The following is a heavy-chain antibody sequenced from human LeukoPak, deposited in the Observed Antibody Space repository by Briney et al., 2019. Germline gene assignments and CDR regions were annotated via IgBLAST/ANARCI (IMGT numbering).Heavy chain of an antibody. CDR3: ASWNLDDMFAFDI. CDR1: GGSISSSSYY. J-gene: IGHJ3*02. Sequence: TLSLTCTVSGGSISSSSYYWSWIRQPAGKGLEWIGRLYASGSTNYNPSLKSRVTISVDTSKNQFSLKLSSVTAADTAVYYCASWNLDDMFAFDIWDQGTMVTVSS. CDR2: LYASGST. V-gene: IGHV4-61*02. D-gene: IGHD1-1*01.